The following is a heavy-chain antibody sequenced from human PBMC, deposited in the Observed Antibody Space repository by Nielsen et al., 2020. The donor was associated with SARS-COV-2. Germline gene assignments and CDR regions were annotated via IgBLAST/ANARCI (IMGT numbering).Heavy chain of an antibody. D-gene: IGHD6-13*01. V-gene: IGHV4-59*01. Sequence: SETLSLTCTVSGGSISSYYWSWIRQPPGKGLEWIGYIYYSGSTNYNPSLKSRVTISVDTSKSQFSLKLSSVTAADTAVYYCARDMRIAAAGYYYYYYYMDVWGKGTTVTVSS. J-gene: IGHJ6*03. CDR2: IYYSGST. CDR3: ARDMRIAAAGYYYYYYYMDV. CDR1: GGSISSYY.